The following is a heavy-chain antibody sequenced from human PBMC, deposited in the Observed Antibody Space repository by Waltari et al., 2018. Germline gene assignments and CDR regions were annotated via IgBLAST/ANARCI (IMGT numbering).Heavy chain of an antibody. V-gene: IGHV3-21*03. CDR3: TRDLYGSGGDWFDP. Sequence: ELQLVESGGGLVKPGGSLRLPCAASGFGFSASDLNWVRQAPGKGLEWVSSIGGGSRSYIFYADSVKGRFTVSRDNAKNSLYLQMNSLRAGDTAIYYCTRDLYGSGGDWFDPWGQGTLVTVSS. D-gene: IGHD3-10*01. CDR1: GFGFSASD. CDR2: IGGGSRSYI. J-gene: IGHJ5*02.